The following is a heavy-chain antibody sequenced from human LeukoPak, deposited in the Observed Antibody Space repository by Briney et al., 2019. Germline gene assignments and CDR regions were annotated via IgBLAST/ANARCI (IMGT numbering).Heavy chain of an antibody. Sequence: SETLSLTCTVSGDSFSSVTDYWAWIRQPPGKGLEWIASGDYSGGTYYTPSLESRVAISADMSKNQFSLKLTSVTGADTAVYYCAGERGEEYSSGWYKRNYFDNWGQGIRVTVSS. CDR3: AGERGEEYSSGWYKRNYFDN. CDR1: GDSFSSVTDY. J-gene: IGHJ4*02. D-gene: IGHD6-19*01. V-gene: IGHV4-39*07. CDR2: GDYSGGT.